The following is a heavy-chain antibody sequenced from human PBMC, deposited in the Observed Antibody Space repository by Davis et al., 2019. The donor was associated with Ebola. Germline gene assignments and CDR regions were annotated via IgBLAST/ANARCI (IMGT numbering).Heavy chain of an antibody. J-gene: IGHJ6*02. D-gene: IGHD3-10*01. V-gene: IGHV4-39*01. CDR1: GDSIRRATYY. CDR2: IYHSGDT. CDR3: ARLWIASGGLDV. Sequence: PSETLSLTCTGSGDSIRRATYYWGWIRQPPGKGLEWIASIYHSGDTYYNPSLQSRLTISVDTSQNQFSLKLRSVTAADTAVYYCARLWIASGGLDVWGQGTTVTVSS.